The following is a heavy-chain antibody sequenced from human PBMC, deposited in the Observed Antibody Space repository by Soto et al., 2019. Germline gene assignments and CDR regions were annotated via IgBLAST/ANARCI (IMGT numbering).Heavy chain of an antibody. CDR2: IYYSGIT. V-gene: IGHV4-30-4*01. J-gene: IGHJ5*02. Sequence: QVRLQESGPGLVKPSQTLSLKCTVSGASISSGDYYWSWVRQPPGKGLEWIGYIYYSGITYFNPSLKSRVAXXMXXXXXXXXXXXXXXXXXXXXXXXXXXXXXXXXXXXRFWLDPWGQGTLVTVSS. CDR3: XXXXXXXXXXXRFWLDP. CDR1: GASISSGDYY.